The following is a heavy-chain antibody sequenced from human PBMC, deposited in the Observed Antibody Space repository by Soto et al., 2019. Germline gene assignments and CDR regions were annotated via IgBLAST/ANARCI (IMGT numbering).Heavy chain of an antibody. D-gene: IGHD2-15*01. V-gene: IGHV3-33*01. CDR1: GFTFSSYG. CDR2: IWYDGSNK. CDR3: AREGGSFTPLRYFDY. J-gene: IGHJ4*02. Sequence: QVQLVESGGGVVQPGRSLRLSCAASGFTFSSYGMHWVRQAPGKGLEWVAVIWYDGSNKYYADSVKGRFTISRDNSKNTLYLQMNSLRAEDTAVYYCAREGGSFTPLRYFDYWGQGTLVTVSS.